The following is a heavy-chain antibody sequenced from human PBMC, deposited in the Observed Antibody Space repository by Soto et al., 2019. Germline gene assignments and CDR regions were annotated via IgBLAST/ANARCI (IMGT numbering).Heavy chain of an antibody. Sequence: QVQLVESGGGVVQPGRSLRLSCAASGFTVSSYGMHWVRQAPGKGLEWVASISSVGSNVYYGDSVKGRFTISRDNSKITLYLQMNSLGAEDTAVYYCAKGCPGPGSCEDGFEYWGQGTRVTVSS. D-gene: IGHD3-10*01. CDR3: AKGCPGPGSCEDGFEY. CDR2: ISSVGSNV. V-gene: IGHV3-30*18. J-gene: IGHJ4*02. CDR1: GFTVSSYG.